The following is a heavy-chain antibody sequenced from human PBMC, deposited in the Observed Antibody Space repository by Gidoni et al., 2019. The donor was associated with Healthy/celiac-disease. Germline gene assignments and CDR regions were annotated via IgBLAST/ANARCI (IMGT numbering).Heavy chain of an antibody. CDR3: ARAPYCSGGSCYHDY. J-gene: IGHJ4*02. CDR1: GYTFTSYA. D-gene: IGHD2-15*01. CDR2: INAGNGNT. V-gene: IGHV1-3*01. Sequence: QVQLVHSGAAVKTPGASVKVSCKASGYTFTSYAMHLVRQAPGQRLEWMGWINAGNGNTKYSQKCQGRVTITRDTSASTAYMELSSLRSEDTAVDYCARAPYCSGGSCYHDYWGQGTLVTVSS.